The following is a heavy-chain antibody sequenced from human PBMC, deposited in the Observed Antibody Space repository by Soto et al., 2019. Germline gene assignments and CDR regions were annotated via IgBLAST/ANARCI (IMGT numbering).Heavy chain of an antibody. V-gene: IGHV5-51*01. D-gene: IGHD2-2*01. CDR1: GYSFTSYW. CDR3: ARSRLAGVVPAAPYYYYGMDV. CDR2: IYPGDSDT. J-gene: IGHJ6*02. Sequence: GESLKISCKGSGYSFTSYWIGWVRQMPGKGLEWMGIIYPGDSDTRYSPSFQGQVTISADKSISTAYLQWSSLKASDTAMYYCARSRLAGVVPAAPYYYYGMDVWGQGTTVTVSS.